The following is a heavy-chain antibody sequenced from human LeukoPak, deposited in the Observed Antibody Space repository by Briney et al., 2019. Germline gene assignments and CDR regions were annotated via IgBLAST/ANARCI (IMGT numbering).Heavy chain of an antibody. CDR1: GFTFSSYW. CDR3: ARESSSFSFDY. V-gene: IGHV3-7*01. Sequence: GGSLRLSCAASGFTFSSYWMSWVRQAPGKGLEWVANIKQNGSEKYYVDSVKGRFTISRDNAKNSLYLQMNSLRAEDTAVYYCARESSSFSFDYWGQGTLVTVSS. CDR2: IKQNGSEK. J-gene: IGHJ4*02. D-gene: IGHD6-13*01.